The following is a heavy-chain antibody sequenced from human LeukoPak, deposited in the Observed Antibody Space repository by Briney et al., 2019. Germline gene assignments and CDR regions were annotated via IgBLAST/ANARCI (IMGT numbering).Heavy chain of an antibody. V-gene: IGHV3-11*01. D-gene: IGHD3-10*01. J-gene: IGHJ4*02. CDR1: GFTFSDYY. CDR2: ISSSGSTI. CDR3: PTDLRPVELLLFGELNFDY. Sequence: PGGSLRLSCAASGFTFSDYYMSWIRQAPGKGLEWVSYISSSGSTIYYADSVKGRFTISRDNAKNSLYLQMNSLKTEDTAVYYCPTDLRPVELLLFGELNFDYWGQATLVTVSS.